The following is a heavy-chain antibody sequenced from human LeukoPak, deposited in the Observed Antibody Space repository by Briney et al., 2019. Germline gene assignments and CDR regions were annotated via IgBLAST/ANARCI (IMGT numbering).Heavy chain of an antibody. V-gene: IGHV3-21*01. Sequence: PGGSLRLSCAASGFNFTIYSMNWVRQAPGKGLEWLSSISRSGTYIYYADSVKGRFTISRDNAKNSLYLQINSLRAEDTAMYYCARRGDYFDSADCGQGTLVSVSS. CDR2: ISRSGTYI. D-gene: IGHD3-22*01. CDR1: GFNFTIYS. CDR3: ARRGDYFDSAD. J-gene: IGHJ4*02.